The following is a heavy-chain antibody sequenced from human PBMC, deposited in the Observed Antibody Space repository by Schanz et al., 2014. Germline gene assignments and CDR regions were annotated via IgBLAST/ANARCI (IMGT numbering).Heavy chain of an antibody. CDR2: ISSGSSYA. V-gene: IGHV3-48*01. Sequence: EVQLLESGGGLVQPGGSLRLSCEASEFTFSSYKMNWVRQAPGKGLEWVSDISSGSSYANYADSVKGRFTMSRDNSKNTLYLQMNSLRAEDTAVYYCARANYRRKINFDYWGRGTLXTVSS. D-gene: IGHD3-10*01. J-gene: IGHJ4*02. CDR3: ARANYRRKINFDY. CDR1: EFTFSSYK.